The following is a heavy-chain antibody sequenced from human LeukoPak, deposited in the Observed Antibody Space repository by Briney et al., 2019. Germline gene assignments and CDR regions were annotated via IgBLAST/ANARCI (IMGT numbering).Heavy chain of an antibody. Sequence: ASVKVSCKASGYTFTSYAMQWVRQAPGQRLEWMGWINAGNGNTKYSQKFQGRVTITRDTSASTAYMELSSLRSEDTAVYYCACSSRRGDFDYWGQGTLVTVSS. V-gene: IGHV1-3*01. J-gene: IGHJ4*02. CDR3: ACSSRRGDFDY. D-gene: IGHD6-6*01. CDR2: INAGNGNT. CDR1: GYTFTSYA.